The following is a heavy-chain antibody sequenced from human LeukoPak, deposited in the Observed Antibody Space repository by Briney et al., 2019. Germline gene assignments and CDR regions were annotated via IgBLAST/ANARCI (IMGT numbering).Heavy chain of an antibody. D-gene: IGHD3-10*01. CDR1: GGPISSGGYY. CDR3: ARLGFGGYVPLYFDY. Sequence: SETLSLTCTVSGGPISSGGYYWSLIRQPPLKRLERTGYIYYSGGTYYNPSLKSRVTISVDTSKNQFSLKLSSVTAADTAVYYCARLGFGGYVPLYFDYWGQGTLVTVSS. J-gene: IGHJ4*02. V-gene: IGHV4-31*03. CDR2: IYYSGGT.